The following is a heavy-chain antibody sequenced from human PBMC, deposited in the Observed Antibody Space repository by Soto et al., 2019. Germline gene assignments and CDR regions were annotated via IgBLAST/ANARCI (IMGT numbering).Heavy chain of an antibody. CDR3: VREGSHHRGNSGPWFDP. CDR2: IVPIFGTV. V-gene: IGHV1-69*06. Sequence: QVQLVQSGAEVKMPWSSVNVSCKTSGGVFSTYVITWVRQAPGQGLEWMGQIVPIFGTVRYAQNIQGRVTLTADKGTRTAYMELSGLRFEDTAVSYCVREGSHHRGNSGPWFDPWGQGSLVSVSS. D-gene: IGHD2-21*01. J-gene: IGHJ5*02. CDR1: GGVFSTYV.